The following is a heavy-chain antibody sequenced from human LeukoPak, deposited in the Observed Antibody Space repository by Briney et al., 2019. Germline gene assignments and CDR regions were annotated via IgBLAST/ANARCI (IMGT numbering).Heavy chain of an antibody. D-gene: IGHD3-9*01. Sequence: PGGSLRLSCAASGFTVIGNYMNCVRQAPGKGLEWVSIIHRDGSTYYSDSVKGRFTISRDYSKNTLFLHMSSLRADDTAVYYCARDPRASTVTGYLWAFDIWGQGTMVSVSS. CDR1: GFTVIGNY. V-gene: IGHV3-53*01. CDR3: ARDPRASTVTGYLWAFDI. J-gene: IGHJ3*02. CDR2: IHRDGST.